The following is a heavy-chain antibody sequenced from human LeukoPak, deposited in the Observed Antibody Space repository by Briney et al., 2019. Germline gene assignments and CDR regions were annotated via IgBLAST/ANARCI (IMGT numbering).Heavy chain of an antibody. Sequence: GASVKVSCKASGYTFTGYYMHWVRQAPGQGLEWMGRINPNSGGTNYAQKFQGRVTMTRDTSISTAYMELSRLRSDDTAVYYCAREWGNYDSSGYCSHFDYWGQGTLVTVSS. V-gene: IGHV1-2*06. CDR1: GYTFTGYY. D-gene: IGHD3-22*01. CDR3: AREWGNYDSSGYCSHFDY. J-gene: IGHJ4*02. CDR2: INPNSGGT.